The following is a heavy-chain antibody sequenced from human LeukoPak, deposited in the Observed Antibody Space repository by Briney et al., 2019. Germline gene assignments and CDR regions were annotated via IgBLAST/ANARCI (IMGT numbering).Heavy chain of an antibody. J-gene: IGHJ4*02. D-gene: IGHD5-18*01. V-gene: IGHV4-31*03. CDR3: ATGYSYGYTHFDY. CDR2: IYYSGST. CDR1: GGSISSGGYY. Sequence: SETLSLTCTVSGGSISSGGYYWSWIRQHPGKGLEWIGYIYYSGSTYYNPSLKSRVTISVDTSKNQFSLKLSSVTAADTAVYYCATGYSYGYTHFDYWGQGTLVTVSS.